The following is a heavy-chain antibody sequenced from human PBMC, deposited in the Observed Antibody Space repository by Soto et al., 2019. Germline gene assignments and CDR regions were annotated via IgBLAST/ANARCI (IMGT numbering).Heavy chain of an antibody. D-gene: IGHD3-22*01. J-gene: IGHJ5*02. CDR3: AREGTYYYDSSGLDP. V-gene: IGHV3-74*01. CDR2: INSDGSST. Sequence: EVQLVESGGGLVQPGGSLRLSCAASGFTFSSYWMHWVRQAPGKGLVWVSRINSDGSSTRNADYVKGRFTISRDNAKNTLYIQMTSLRAEDTAVYYCAREGTYYYDSSGLDPWGQVTLVTVS. CDR1: GFTFSSYW.